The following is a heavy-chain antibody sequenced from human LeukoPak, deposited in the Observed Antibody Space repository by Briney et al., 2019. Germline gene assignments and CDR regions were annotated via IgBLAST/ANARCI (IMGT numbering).Heavy chain of an antibody. V-gene: IGHV4-39*07. CDR1: GGSISSSSYY. CDR3: ARDWGGPHTASDY. Sequence: PSETLSLTCTVSGGSISSSSYYWGWIRQPPGKGLEWIGSIYYSGSTYYNPSLKSRVTISVDTSKNQFSLKLSSVTAADTAVYYCARDWGGPHTASDYWGQGTLVTVSS. CDR2: IYYSGST. D-gene: IGHD2-21*01. J-gene: IGHJ4*02.